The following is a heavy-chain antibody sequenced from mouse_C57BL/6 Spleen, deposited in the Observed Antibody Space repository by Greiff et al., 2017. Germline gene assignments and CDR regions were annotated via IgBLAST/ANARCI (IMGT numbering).Heavy chain of an antibody. CDR2: IVPGSGST. CDR3: ARSEGYYGMDY. J-gene: IGHJ4*01. Sequence: QVQLQQSGPELVKPGASVKISCKASGYTFTDYYINWVKQRPGQGLEWIGWIVPGSGSTDYHEKFKGKATLTVDKSSSTAYMGRSSLTSEDSAVYFGARSEGYYGMDYWGQGTSVTVSS. CDR1: GYTFTDYY. V-gene: IGHV1-75*01.